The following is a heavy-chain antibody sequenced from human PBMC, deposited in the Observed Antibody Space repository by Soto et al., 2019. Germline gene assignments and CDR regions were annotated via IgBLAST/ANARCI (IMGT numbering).Heavy chain of an antibody. CDR2: ISYDGSNK. D-gene: IGHD7-27*01. J-gene: IGHJ3*02. Sequence: QVQLVESGGGVVQPGRSLRLSCAATGFTCSSYGMHGVRQAPGKGLEWVALISYDGSNKYYADSVKGRFTISRDNSKNTLYLQMNSLRTEDTAVYYCAKDLGHGGRGAFDIWGQGTMVTVSS. V-gene: IGHV3-30*18. CDR1: GFTCSSYG. CDR3: AKDLGHGGRGAFDI.